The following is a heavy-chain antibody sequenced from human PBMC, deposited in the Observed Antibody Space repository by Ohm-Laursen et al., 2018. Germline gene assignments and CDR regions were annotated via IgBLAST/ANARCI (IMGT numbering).Heavy chain of an antibody. CDR3: ARDLSEYDFWSGFSWYASDAFDI. J-gene: IGHJ3*02. CDR2: IYTSGST. CDR1: GGSISSYY. D-gene: IGHD3-3*01. V-gene: IGHV4-4*07. Sequence: SETLSLTCTVSGGSISSYYWSWIRQPAGKGLEWIGRIYTSGSTNYNPSLKSRVTMSVDTSKNQFSLKLSSVTAADTAVYYCARDLSEYDFWSGFSWYASDAFDIWGQGTMVTVSS.